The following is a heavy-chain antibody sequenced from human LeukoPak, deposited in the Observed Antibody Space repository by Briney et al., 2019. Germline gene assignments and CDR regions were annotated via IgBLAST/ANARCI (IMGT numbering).Heavy chain of an antibody. CDR2: IKQDASAK. CDR3: ARWRGGQSEFDS. V-gene: IGHV3-7*01. CDR1: GFTFSIYS. Sequence: GGSLRLSCEASGFTFSIYSMSWVRQAPGKGLEWVALIKQDASAKDYVDSLKGRVTISRDNTKNSLYLQMNSLRVDDTAVYYCARWRGGQSEFDSWGQGTLVTVSS. J-gene: IGHJ4*02. D-gene: IGHD3-16*01.